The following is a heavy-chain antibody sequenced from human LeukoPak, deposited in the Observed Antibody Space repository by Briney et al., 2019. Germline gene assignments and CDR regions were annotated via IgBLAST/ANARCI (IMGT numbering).Heavy chain of an antibody. CDR2: INPSGGST. Sequence: ASVKVSCKASGYTFTSYYMHWLRQAPGQGLEWMGIINPSGGSTSYAQKFQGRVTMTRDTSTSTVYMELSSLRSEDTAVYYCARERRLAVAGTIWFDPWGQGTLVTVSS. D-gene: IGHD6-19*01. CDR1: GYTFTSYY. CDR3: ARERRLAVAGTIWFDP. J-gene: IGHJ5*02. V-gene: IGHV1-46*01.